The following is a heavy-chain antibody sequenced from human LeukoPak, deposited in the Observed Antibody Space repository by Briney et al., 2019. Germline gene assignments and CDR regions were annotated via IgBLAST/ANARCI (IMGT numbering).Heavy chain of an antibody. D-gene: IGHD3-10*01. CDR1: GFTFDGYA. J-gene: IGHJ4*02. V-gene: IGHV3-9*01. CDR2: ISWNSGSI. CDR3: AKDKSYYTIKYYFDY. Sequence: GGSLRLSCAASGFTFDGYAMHWVRQAPGKGLEWVSGISWNSGSIGYADSVKGRFTISRDNAKNSLYLQMNSLRAEDTALYYCAKDKSYYTIKYYFDYWGQGTLVTVSS.